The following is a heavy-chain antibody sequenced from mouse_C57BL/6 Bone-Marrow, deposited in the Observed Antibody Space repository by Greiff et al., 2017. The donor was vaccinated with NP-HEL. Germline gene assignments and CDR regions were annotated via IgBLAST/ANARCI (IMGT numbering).Heavy chain of an antibody. Sequence: QVQLQQPGAELVMPGASVKLSCKASGYTFTSYWLHWVKQRPGQGLEWIGELDPSDSYTNYNQKFKGKSTLTVDKSSSTAYMQLSSLTSEDSAVYYCVRSSPSWFAYWGQGTLVTVSA. D-gene: IGHD1-1*01. CDR2: LDPSDSYT. J-gene: IGHJ3*01. V-gene: IGHV1-69*01. CDR1: GYTFTSYW. CDR3: VRSSPSWFAY.